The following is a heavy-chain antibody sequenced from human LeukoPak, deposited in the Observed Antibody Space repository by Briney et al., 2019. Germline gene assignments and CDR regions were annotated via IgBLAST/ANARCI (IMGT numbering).Heavy chain of an antibody. Sequence: GGSLRLSCAASGFTFSSYGMNWVRQAPGKGLEWVSYISTSSNKIDYADSVKGRFTMSRDNAKNLLYLQMNSLRDEDTAMYYCARVSAPGTSGWYFGYWGQGTLVTVSS. V-gene: IGHV3-48*02. CDR2: ISTSSNKI. J-gene: IGHJ4*02. CDR1: GFTFSSYG. CDR3: ARVSAPGTSGWYFGY. D-gene: IGHD6-19*01.